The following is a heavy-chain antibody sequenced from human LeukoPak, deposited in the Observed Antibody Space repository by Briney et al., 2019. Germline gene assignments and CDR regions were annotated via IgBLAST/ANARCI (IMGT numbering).Heavy chain of an antibody. CDR3: ARERDYDSSGYYVFGY. J-gene: IGHJ4*02. CDR1: GFTFTSYG. V-gene: IGHV3-33*01. D-gene: IGHD3-22*01. Sequence: PVGSLRLSCAPPGFTFTSYGTHWGRQDPDKGLEWVAVIWYDGSNKYYADSVRGRFTISRDNSKNTLYLQMNSLRAEDTAVYYCARERDYDSSGYYVFGYWGQGTLVTVSS. CDR2: IWYDGSNK.